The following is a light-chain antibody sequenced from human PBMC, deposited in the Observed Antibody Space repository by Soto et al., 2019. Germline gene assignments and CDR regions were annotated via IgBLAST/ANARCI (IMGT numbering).Light chain of an antibody. CDR2: VNSDGSH. CDR3: QTWGTGIRV. V-gene: IGLV4-69*01. CDR1: SGHSNYA. J-gene: IGLJ1*01. Sequence: QTVVTQSPSASASLGASVKLTCTLSSGHSNYAIAWHQQQPEKGPRYLMKVNSDGSHRKGDGIPDRFSGSSSGAQRYLTISRLQSEDEADYYCQTWGTGIRVFGTGTKVTVL.